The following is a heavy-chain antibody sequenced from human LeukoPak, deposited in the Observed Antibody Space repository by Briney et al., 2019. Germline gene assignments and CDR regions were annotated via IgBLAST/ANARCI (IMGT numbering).Heavy chain of an antibody. CDR1: GGSISSSSYY. CDR3: ARATTVTIHLHWFDP. D-gene: IGHD4-17*01. Sequence: PSETLSLTCTVSGGSISSSSYYWGWIRQPPGKGLEWIGSIYYSGSTYYNPSLKSRVTISVDTSKNQFSLKLSSVTAADTAVYYCARATTVTIHLHWFDPWGQGTLVTVSS. CDR2: IYYSGST. J-gene: IGHJ5*02. V-gene: IGHV4-39*07.